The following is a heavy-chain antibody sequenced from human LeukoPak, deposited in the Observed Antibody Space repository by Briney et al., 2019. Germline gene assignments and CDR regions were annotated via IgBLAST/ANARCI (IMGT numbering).Heavy chain of an antibody. CDR3: ARALSWTTDSYYYMDV. J-gene: IGHJ6*03. CDR1: GYTFTSYD. Sequence: ASVKASCKASGYTFTSYDINWVRQATGQGLEWMGWMNPNSGNTGYAQKFQGRVTTTKNTSITTAYMELNSLRSEDTAVYYCARALSWTTDSYYYMDVWGKGTTVTVSS. CDR2: MNPNSGNT. D-gene: IGHD3/OR15-3a*01. V-gene: IGHV1-8*01.